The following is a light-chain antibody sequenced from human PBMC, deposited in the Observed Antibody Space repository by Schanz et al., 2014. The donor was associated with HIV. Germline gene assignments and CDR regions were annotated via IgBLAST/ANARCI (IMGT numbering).Light chain of an antibody. CDR1: QSVSSNF. V-gene: IGKV3-20*01. CDR3: QQYSTSPRT. CDR2: GAS. J-gene: IGKJ1*01. Sequence: EIVLTQSPGTLSLSLGERATLSCRASQSVSSNFLAWYQQKPNQAPRLLIFGASNRAIGIPDRFSGGGSGTDFTLTISSLEPEDVAVYSCQQYSTSPRTFGQGTKVEIK.